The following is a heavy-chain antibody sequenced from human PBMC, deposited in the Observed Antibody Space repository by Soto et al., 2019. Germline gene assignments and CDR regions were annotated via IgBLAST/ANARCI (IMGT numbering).Heavy chain of an antibody. CDR1: GFTFSDHY. J-gene: IGHJ4*02. Sequence: PGGSLRLSCAASGFTFSDHYMDWVRQAPGKGLEWVGRTRNKANSYNTEYAASVKGRFTISRDDSKNSLYLQMNSLKTEDTALYYCVSVSGSYYYDYWGQGTLVTVSS. CDR3: VSVSGSYYYDY. CDR2: TRNKANSYNT. D-gene: IGHD3-10*01. V-gene: IGHV3-72*01.